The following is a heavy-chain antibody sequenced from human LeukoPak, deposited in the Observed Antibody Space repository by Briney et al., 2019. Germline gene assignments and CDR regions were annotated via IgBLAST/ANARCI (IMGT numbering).Heavy chain of an antibody. CDR1: GFTFSDYT. D-gene: IGHD6-19*01. CDR3: AKEIAVGYYFDY. V-gene: IGHV3-21*04. J-gene: IGHJ4*02. Sequence: PGGSLRLSCAASGFTFSDYTMNWVRQAPGKGLEWVSSISGSSDYIYDADSVKGRFTISRDNSKNTLYLQMNSLRAEDTAVYYCAKEIAVGYYFDYWGQGTLVTVSS. CDR2: ISGSSDYI.